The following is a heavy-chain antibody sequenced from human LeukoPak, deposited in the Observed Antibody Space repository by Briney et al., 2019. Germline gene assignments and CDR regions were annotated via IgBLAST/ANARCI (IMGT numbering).Heavy chain of an antibody. CDR3: AKGGYGSGSYRLDY. Sequence: ASETLSLTCTVSGGSISSYYWSWVRQPPGKGLEWIGYIYYSGSTNYNPSLKSRVTISVDTSKNQFSLKLSSVTAADTAVYYCAKGGYGSGSYRLDYWGQGTLVTVSS. V-gene: IGHV4-59*01. J-gene: IGHJ4*02. CDR2: IYYSGST. CDR1: GGSISSYY. D-gene: IGHD3-10*01.